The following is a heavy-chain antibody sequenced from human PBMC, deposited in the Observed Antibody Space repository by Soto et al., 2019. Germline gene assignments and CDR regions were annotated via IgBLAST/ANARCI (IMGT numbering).Heavy chain of an antibody. D-gene: IGHD3-3*01. V-gene: IGHV4-39*01. CDR1: GGSLSSSSYY. CDR2: IYYSGST. Sequence: PSETLSLTCTVSGGSLSSSSYYWGWIRQPPGKGLEWIGSIYYSGSTYYNPSLKSRVTISVDTSKNQFSLKLSSVTAADTAVYYCARIGDSLEWLLPSYYYYGMDVWGQGTTVTVSS. CDR3: ARIGDSLEWLLPSYYYYGMDV. J-gene: IGHJ6*02.